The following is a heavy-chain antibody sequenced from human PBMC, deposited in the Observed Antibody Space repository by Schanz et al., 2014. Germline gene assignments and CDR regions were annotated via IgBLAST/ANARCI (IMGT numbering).Heavy chain of an antibody. J-gene: IGHJ6*02. D-gene: IGHD2-15*01. CDR2: ISHSGGSK. CDR3: AKGMGYCSGGTCYDYYYYGLDV. CDR1: GFTFSDHY. Sequence: VQLLQFGGGVVQPGRSLRLSCAASGFTFSDHYMDWVRQAPGKGLEWASSISHSGGSKYYADSVKGRFTISRDNSENTLYLQMNSLSADDTAVFYCAKGMGYCSGGTCYDYYYYGLDVWGQGTTVTVSS. V-gene: IGHV3-23*01.